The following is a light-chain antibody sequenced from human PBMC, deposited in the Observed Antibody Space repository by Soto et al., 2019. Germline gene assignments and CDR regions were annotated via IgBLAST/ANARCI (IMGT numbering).Light chain of an antibody. Sequence: EVVMTQSPATLSVSPGERATLSCSASQSVSPNLAWYQQKPGQAPRLLIYAASTRATGIPARFSGSGSGTEFTLTINSLEPEDFVVFYCYQYGSTPPTFGQGTKVDIK. V-gene: IGKV3-15*01. CDR3: YQYGSTPPT. CDR2: AAS. J-gene: IGKJ1*01. CDR1: QSVSPN.